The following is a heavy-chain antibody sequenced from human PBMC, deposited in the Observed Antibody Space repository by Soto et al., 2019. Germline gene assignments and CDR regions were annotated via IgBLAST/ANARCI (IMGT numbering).Heavy chain of an antibody. CDR2: IWYDGSNK. Sequence: VAVIWYDGSNKYYADSVKGRFTISRDNSKNTLYLQTNSLRAEDTAVYYCARDGYCSGGSCYSVPVFDYWGQGTLVTVSS. J-gene: IGHJ4*02. D-gene: IGHD2-15*01. V-gene: IGHV3-33*01. CDR3: ARDGYCSGGSCYSVPVFDY.